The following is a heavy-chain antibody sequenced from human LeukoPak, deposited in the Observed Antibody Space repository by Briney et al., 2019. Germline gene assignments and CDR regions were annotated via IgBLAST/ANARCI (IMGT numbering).Heavy chain of an antibody. CDR2: IWYDGSNK. CDR1: GFTFSSYG. V-gene: IGHV3-33*01. J-gene: IGHJ4*02. CDR3: AREQEEWELLYYFDY. Sequence: PGGSLRLYCAASGFTFSSYGMHWDRQAPGKGLEWVAVIWYDGSNKYYADSVKGRFTISRDNSKNTLYLQMNSLRAEDTAVYYCAREQEEWELLYYFDYWGQGTLVTVSS. D-gene: IGHD1-26*01.